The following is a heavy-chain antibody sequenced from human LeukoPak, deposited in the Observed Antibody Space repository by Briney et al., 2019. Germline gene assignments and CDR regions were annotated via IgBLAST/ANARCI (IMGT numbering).Heavy chain of an antibody. D-gene: IGHD1-26*01. J-gene: IGHJ4*02. CDR1: GGSISSYY. Sequence: SETLSLTCTVCGGSISSYYWSWIRQPPGKGLEWIGYIYYSGSTNYNPSLKSRVTISVDTSKNQFSLKLSSVTAADTAVYYCARVEATGYYFDYWGQGTLVTVSS. CDR2: IYYSGST. V-gene: IGHV4-59*01. CDR3: ARVEATGYYFDY.